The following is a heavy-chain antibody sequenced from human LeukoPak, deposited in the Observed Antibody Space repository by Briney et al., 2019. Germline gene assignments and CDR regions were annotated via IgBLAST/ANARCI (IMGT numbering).Heavy chain of an antibody. Sequence: GGSLRLSCAASGFTFSSYSMNWVRQAPGKGLEWVSSISSSSSYIYYADSVKGRFTISRDNAKNSLHLQMNSLRAEDTAVYCCARGRFGSYISFDYWGQGTLVTVSS. J-gene: IGHJ4*02. CDR1: GFTFSSYS. CDR3: ARGRFGSYISFDY. D-gene: IGHD1-26*01. V-gene: IGHV3-21*01. CDR2: ISSSSSYI.